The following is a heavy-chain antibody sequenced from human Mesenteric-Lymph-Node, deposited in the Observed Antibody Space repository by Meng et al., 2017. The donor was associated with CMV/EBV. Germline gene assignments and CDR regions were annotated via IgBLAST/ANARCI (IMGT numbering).Heavy chain of an antibody. Sequence: SGVTFSSDGMHWVRQAPGKGLEWVAVIWYDGSNKYYADSVKGRFTISRDNSKNTLYLQMNSLRAEDTAVYYCAKVGSIGYGGYFDYWGQGTLVTVSS. CDR1: GVTFSSDG. J-gene: IGHJ4*02. D-gene: IGHD4-23*01. V-gene: IGHV3-33*06. CDR2: IWYDGSNK. CDR3: AKVGSIGYGGYFDY.